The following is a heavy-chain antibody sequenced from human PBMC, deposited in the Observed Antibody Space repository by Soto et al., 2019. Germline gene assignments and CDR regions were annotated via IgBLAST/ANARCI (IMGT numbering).Heavy chain of an antibody. D-gene: IGHD2-15*01. CDR2: ISGSGGST. V-gene: IGHV3-23*01. CDR1: GFTFSSYA. Sequence: GGSLRLSCAASGFTFSSYAMSWVRQAPGKGLEWVSAISGSGGSTYYADSVKGRFTISRDNSKNTLYLQMNSLRAEDTAVYYCAKDGDMDIVVVVAATHFDYWGQGTLVTVSS. J-gene: IGHJ4*02. CDR3: AKDGDMDIVVVVAATHFDY.